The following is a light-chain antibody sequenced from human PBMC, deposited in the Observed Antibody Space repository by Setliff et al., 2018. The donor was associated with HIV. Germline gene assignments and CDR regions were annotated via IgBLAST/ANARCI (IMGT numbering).Light chain of an antibody. CDR1: SNDVGRYDL. V-gene: IGLV2-23*01. CDR2: QAT. J-gene: IGLJ1*01. CDR3: CSNTGSNTFV. Sequence: QSALAQPASVSGSPGQSITNSCTGTSNDVGRYDLVSWYQQHPARAPKLIIYQATRRPSGVSNRFSGSRSGNVASLTISGLQAEDEADYYCCSNTGSNTFVFGTGTKFTVL.